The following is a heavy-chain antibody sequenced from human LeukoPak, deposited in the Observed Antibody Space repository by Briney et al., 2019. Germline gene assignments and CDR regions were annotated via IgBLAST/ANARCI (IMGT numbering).Heavy chain of an antibody. V-gene: IGHV4-31*03. D-gene: IGHD3-22*01. CDR3: ARDVRRFSDYYDSSGYYFDH. Sequence: SQTLSLTCTVSGGSISSGGYYWSSIRQHPGKGLEWIGYIYYSGSTYYNPSLKSRVTISVDTSKNQFSLKLSSVTAADTAVYYCARDVRRFSDYYDSSGYYFDHWGQGTLVTVSS. J-gene: IGHJ4*02. CDR1: GGSISSGGYY. CDR2: IYYSGST.